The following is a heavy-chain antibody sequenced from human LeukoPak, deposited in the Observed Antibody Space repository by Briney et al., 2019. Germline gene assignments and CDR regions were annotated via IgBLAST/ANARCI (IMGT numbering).Heavy chain of an antibody. J-gene: IGHJ6*04. Sequence: GGSLRLSCVASGFSFDSYWMNWVRQAPGKGLEWVSYISSSGSTIYYADSVKGRFTISRDNAKNSLYLQMNSLRAEDTAVYYCAELGITMIGGVWGKGTTVTTSS. CDR3: AELGITMIGGV. D-gene: IGHD3-10*02. CDR2: ISSSGSTI. V-gene: IGHV3-48*04. CDR1: GFSFDSYW.